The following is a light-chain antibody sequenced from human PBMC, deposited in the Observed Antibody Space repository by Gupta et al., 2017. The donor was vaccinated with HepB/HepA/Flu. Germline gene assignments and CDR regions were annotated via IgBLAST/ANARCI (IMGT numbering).Light chain of an antibody. V-gene: IGKV3-20*01. CDR3: QQYGNSSALT. J-gene: IGKJ4*01. CDR2: KAF. CDR1: QIVGNY. Sequence: VFTQSLGPLSLSPGQIATLSCRASQIVGNYLAWYQQKPGQSPRLLIYKAFRRATGVPDRFSGGGSGTDFTLTIYRLEPQDFAEYYCQQYGNSSALTFGGGTKVESK.